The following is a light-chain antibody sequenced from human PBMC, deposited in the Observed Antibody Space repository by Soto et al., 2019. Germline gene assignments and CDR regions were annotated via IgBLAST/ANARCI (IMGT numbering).Light chain of an antibody. Sequence: QSVLTQPASVSGSPGQSITISCTRTSSDVGGYKYVSWYQQHPGKAPKLMIYEVSNRPSGVSNRFSGSKSGNTASLTISGLQADDEADYYCNSYTSSSTIVFGTGTKVTVL. CDR1: SSDVGGYKY. V-gene: IGLV2-14*01. J-gene: IGLJ1*01. CDR3: NSYTSSSTIV. CDR2: EVS.